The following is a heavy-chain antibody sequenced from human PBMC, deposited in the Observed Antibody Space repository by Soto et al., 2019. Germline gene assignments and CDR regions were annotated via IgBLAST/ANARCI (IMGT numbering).Heavy chain of an antibody. CDR2: INAGNGNT. CDR3: ARPAILTGYNCFAP. CDR1: GYSFTSYA. J-gene: IGHJ5*02. V-gene: IGHV1-3*01. D-gene: IGHD3-9*01. Sequence: ASVKVSCKASGYSFTSYARHWVRQAPGQRLEWMGWINAGNGNTKYSQKFQGRVTITRDTSASTAYMELSSLRSEDTAVYYRARPAILTGYNCFAPWGQGTLVTVSS.